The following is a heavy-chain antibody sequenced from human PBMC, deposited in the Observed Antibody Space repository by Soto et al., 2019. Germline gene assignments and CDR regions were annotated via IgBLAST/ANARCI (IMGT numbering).Heavy chain of an antibody. CDR3: ARDLYYYDNSGLGRFDI. CDR2: ISGCNGNT. J-gene: IGHJ3*02. CDR1: GYTFTSYG. D-gene: IGHD3-22*01. Sequence: ASVKVSCKASGYTFTSYGISWVRQAPGQGLEWMGWISGCNGNTNYAQNLQGRVTMTTDTSTSTAYMELRSLRFDDTAVYYCARDLYYYDNSGLGRFDIWGQGTMVTVSS. V-gene: IGHV1-18*04.